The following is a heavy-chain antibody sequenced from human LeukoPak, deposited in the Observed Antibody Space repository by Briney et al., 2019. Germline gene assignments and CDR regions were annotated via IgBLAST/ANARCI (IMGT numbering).Heavy chain of an antibody. CDR2: ISPNSGGT. CDR1: GYTFTGYY. J-gene: IGHJ5*02. CDR3: ARLRRVVAAHYPNWFDP. Sequence: ASVKVSCKASGYTFTGYYIHWVRQAPGQGLEWMGWISPNSGGTNYAQKFQGRVTMTRDTSISTAYMELSRLRSDDTAVYYCARLRRVVAAHYPNWFDPWGQGTLVTVSS. D-gene: IGHD2-15*01. V-gene: IGHV1-2*02.